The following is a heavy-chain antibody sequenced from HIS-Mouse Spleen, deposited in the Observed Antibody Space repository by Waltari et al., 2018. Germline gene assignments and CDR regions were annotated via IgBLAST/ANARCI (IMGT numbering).Heavy chain of an antibody. V-gene: IGHV3-30*18. Sequence: QVQLVESGGGVVQPGRSLRLSCAAPGFTLSCYGMHWVRQAPGKGLEWVAVISYDGSNKYYADSVKGRFTISRDNSKNTLYLQMNSLRAEDTAVYYCAKDKHHAFDYWGQGTLVTVSS. CDR3: AKDKHHAFDY. CDR2: ISYDGSNK. J-gene: IGHJ4*02. CDR1: GFTLSCYG.